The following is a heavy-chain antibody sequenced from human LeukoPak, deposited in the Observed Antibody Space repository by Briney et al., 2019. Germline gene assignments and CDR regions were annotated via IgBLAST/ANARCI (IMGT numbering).Heavy chain of an antibody. Sequence: GESLKISCQASGYSFTNYWIGWVRQMPGKGLEWMGIIYPGDSDTRYSPSFQGQVTISADKSISTAYLQWSSLKASDTAMYYCARRGIAAEIDYWGQGTLVTVSS. CDR3: ARRGIAAEIDY. V-gene: IGHV5-51*01. D-gene: IGHD6-13*01. CDR1: GYSFTNYW. J-gene: IGHJ4*02. CDR2: IYPGDSDT.